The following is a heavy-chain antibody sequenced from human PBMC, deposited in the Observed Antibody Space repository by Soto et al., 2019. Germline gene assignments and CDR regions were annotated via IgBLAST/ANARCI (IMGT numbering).Heavy chain of an antibody. D-gene: IGHD3-16*01. Sequence: GGSLRLSCAASGFTFSSYGMHWVRQAPGKGLEWVAVIWYDGSNKYYADSVKGRFTISRDNSKNTLYLQMNSLRAEDTAVYYCVRDLGVNSGMDVWGQGTTVTVSS. J-gene: IGHJ6*02. CDR1: GFTFSSYG. CDR3: VRDLGVNSGMDV. CDR2: IWYDGSNK. V-gene: IGHV3-33*01.